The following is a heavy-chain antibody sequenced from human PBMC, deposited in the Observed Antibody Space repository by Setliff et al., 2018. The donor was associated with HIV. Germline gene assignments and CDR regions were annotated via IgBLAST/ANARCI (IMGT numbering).Heavy chain of an antibody. CDR1: GGSISTYY. V-gene: IGHV4-59*01. CDR2: IYYSGST. Sequence: SETLSLTCTVSGGSISTYYWSWIRQPPGKGLEWIGYIYYSGSTIYNPSLKSRVTISVDTSRNQFSLKLSSVTAADTAVYYCAREPNDGEPGNFDYWGQGTLVTSPQ. D-gene: IGHD1-1*01. CDR3: AREPNDGEPGNFDY. J-gene: IGHJ4*02.